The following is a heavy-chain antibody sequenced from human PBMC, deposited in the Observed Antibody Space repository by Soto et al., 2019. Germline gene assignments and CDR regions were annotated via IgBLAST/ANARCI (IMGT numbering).Heavy chain of an antibody. J-gene: IGHJ4*02. D-gene: IGHD6-19*01. CDR3: TTYAVAGVRYYY. Sequence: GGSLRLSCTASEITLNIYWMHWIRQAPGKGLVWVSRINPESTTLTYAAPVKGRFTISRDDSKNTLYLQMNSLKTEDTAVYYCTTYAVAGVRYYYWGQGTLVTVSS. CDR2: INPESTTL. V-gene: IGHV3-15*06. CDR1: EITLNIYW.